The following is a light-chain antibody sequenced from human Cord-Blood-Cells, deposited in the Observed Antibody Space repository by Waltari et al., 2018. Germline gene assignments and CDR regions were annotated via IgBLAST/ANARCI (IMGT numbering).Light chain of an antibody. Sequence: SYELTQPPSVSVSPGQPARITCPGDALPKQYAYWYQQKPGQAPVLVIYKDSERPSVIPERFSGSSSGTTVTLTISGVQAEDEADYYCQSADSSGTYVVFGGGTKLTVL. V-gene: IGLV3-25*03. CDR2: KDS. CDR1: ALPKQY. CDR3: QSADSSGTYVV. J-gene: IGLJ2*01.